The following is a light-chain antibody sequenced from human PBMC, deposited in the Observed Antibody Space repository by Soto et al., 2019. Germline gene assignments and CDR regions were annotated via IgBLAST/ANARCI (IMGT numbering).Light chain of an antibody. J-gene: IGKJ3*01. CDR2: GAS. CDR3: QQHGSSPVT. CDR1: QSVTSSY. V-gene: IGKV3-20*01. Sequence: EIVLTQSPGTLSLSPGERATLTCRASQSVTSSYLAWYQQKPGQAPRLLMYGASSRATGIPDRFSGSGSGTDFALTLSRLEPEDFAVYYCQQHGSSPVTFGPGTTVDIK.